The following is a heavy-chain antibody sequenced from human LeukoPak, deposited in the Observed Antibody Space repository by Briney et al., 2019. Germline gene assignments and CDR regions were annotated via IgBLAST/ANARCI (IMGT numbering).Heavy chain of an antibody. D-gene: IGHD1-14*01. CDR2: IYSGGST. J-gene: IGHJ4*02. CDR3: ARDRRATDTRFDY. CDR1: GFIVSSNY. V-gene: IGHV3-53*01. Sequence: GGSLRLSCAASGFIVSSNYMSWVRQAPGKGLEWVSVIYSGGSTYYADSVKGRFTISRDNSKNTLYLQMNSLRAEDTAVYYCARDRRATDTRFDYWGQGTLVTVSS.